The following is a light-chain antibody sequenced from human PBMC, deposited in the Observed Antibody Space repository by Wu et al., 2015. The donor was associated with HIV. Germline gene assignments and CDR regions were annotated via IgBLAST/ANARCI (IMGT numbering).Light chain of an antibody. CDR3: QQYDGSPRT. V-gene: IGKV3-15*01. CDR1: QSVSSN. Sequence: EVVMTQSPATLSVSPGERTTLSCRASQSVSSNLAWYQQKPGQAPRLLIYGASTRATGIPARFSGSGSGTDFTLSISRLEPEDFAVYYCQQYDGSPRTFGQGSKVEMK. J-gene: IGKJ1*01. CDR2: GAS.